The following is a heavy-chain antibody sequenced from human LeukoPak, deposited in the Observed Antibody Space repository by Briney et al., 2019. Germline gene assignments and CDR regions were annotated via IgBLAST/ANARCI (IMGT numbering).Heavy chain of an antibody. CDR3: ASAGYSSGWGEFPDY. Sequence: SETLSLTCTVSGGSISGYYWSWIRQPPGKGLEWVGYISYSVSTNYNPSLKSRVTISVDTSKNQFSLKLSSVTAADTAVYYCASAGYSSGWGEFPDYWGQGTLVTVSS. D-gene: IGHD6-19*01. V-gene: IGHV4-59*12. CDR2: ISYSVST. J-gene: IGHJ4*02. CDR1: GGSISGYY.